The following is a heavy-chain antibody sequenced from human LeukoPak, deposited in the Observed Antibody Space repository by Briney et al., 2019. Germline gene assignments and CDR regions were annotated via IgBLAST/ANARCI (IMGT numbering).Heavy chain of an antibody. J-gene: IGHJ4*02. Sequence: GGSLRLSCAASGFTFSSYSMNWVRQAPGKGLEWVSYISSSSSTIYYADSVKGRFTISRDNAKNSLYLQMNSLRAEDTAVYYCEWDGGTTGYWGQGTLVTVSS. V-gene: IGHV3-48*04. CDR1: GFTFSSYS. CDR3: EWDGGTTGY. CDR2: ISSSSSTI. D-gene: IGHD1-1*01.